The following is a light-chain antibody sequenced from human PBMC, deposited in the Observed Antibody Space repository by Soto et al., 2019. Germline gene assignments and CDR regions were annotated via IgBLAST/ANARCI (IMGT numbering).Light chain of an antibody. V-gene: IGKV2-30*01. CDR2: KVS. CDR1: QSLAYSDGNTY. Sequence: DVVMTQSPLSLPVTLGQPASISCRSSQSLAYSDGNTYLNWFQQRPGQSPRRLIYKVSNRDSGVPDRFSGSGSGTDFTLKISRVEAEDVGVYYCMQGTHWRGYTFGQGTKLEIK. J-gene: IGKJ2*01. CDR3: MQGTHWRGYT.